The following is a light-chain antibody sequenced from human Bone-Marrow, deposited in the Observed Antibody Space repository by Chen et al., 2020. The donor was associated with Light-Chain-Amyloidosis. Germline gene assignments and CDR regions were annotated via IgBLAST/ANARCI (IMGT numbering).Light chain of an antibody. J-gene: IGKJ4*01. V-gene: IGKV2-28*01. CDR3: MKALQTPST. Sequence: DIVMTQSPLSLPVTPGEPASISCRSSQSLLHSNGYNYLDWYLQKPGQSPQLLIYLGSNRASGVPDRFSGSGAGTDFTLNISRVEAEDVGVYYCMKALQTPSTFGGGTKVEIK. CDR2: LGS. CDR1: QSLLHSNGYNY.